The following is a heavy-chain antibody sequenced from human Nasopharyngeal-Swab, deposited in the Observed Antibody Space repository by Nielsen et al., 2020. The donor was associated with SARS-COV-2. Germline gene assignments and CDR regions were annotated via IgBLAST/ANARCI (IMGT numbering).Heavy chain of an antibody. J-gene: IGHJ6*02. V-gene: IGHV4-39*01. CDR1: GGSISSSSYY. D-gene: IGHD3-3*01. CDR2: IYYSGST. CDR3: ARRDYDFWSGFNGYYYGMDV. Sequence: SETLSLTCTVSGGSISSSSYYWGWIRQPPGKGLEWIGSIYYSGSTYYNPSLKSRVTISVDTSKNQFSLKLSSVTAADTAVYHCARRDYDFWSGFNGYYYGMDVWGQGTTVTVSS.